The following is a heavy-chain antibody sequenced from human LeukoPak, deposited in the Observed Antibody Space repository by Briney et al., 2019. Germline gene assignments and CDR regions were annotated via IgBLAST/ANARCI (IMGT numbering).Heavy chain of an antibody. D-gene: IGHD2-15*01. J-gene: IGHJ3*02. CDR1: GYSFTTYW. CDR2: IYPSDSDT. Sequence: GESLKISCQGSGYSFTTYWIGWVRQMPGKGLEWMGIIYPSDSDTKYSPSLQGQVTISADTSTNTAYLQWSSLKDSDAAVYFCARQRYCSGGSCFSWYDAFEIWGQGTVVTVSS. CDR3: ARQRYCSGGSCFSWYDAFEI. V-gene: IGHV5-51*01.